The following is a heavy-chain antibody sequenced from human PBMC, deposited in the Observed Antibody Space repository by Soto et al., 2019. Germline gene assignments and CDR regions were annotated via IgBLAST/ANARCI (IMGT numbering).Heavy chain of an antibody. CDR1: AGSFSSYI. CDR3: ARARIITPSFRDYYYGMDV. Sequence: VACKGSAGSFSSYITIGALSSPGQGLEWMGGIIPIFGTANYAQKFQGRVTITADESTSTAYMELSSLRSEDTAVYYCARARIITPSFRDYYYGMDVWGQGTTVTVSS. CDR2: IIPIFGTA. J-gene: IGHJ6*02. D-gene: IGHD3-16*01. V-gene: IGHV1-69*01.